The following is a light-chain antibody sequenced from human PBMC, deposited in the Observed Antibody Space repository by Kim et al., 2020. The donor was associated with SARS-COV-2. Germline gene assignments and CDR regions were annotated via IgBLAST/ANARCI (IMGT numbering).Light chain of an antibody. CDR1: QSVSDTL. CDR2: GAS. J-gene: IGKJ1*01. Sequence: ETVLTQSPGTLSLSPGERATLSCRASQSVSDTLLAWYQQKPGQPPRLLIYGASSRATGTPDRFSGSGSETDFTLTISRLEPDDFAVYFCQQYGNPPQTFGQGTKVEIK. V-gene: IGKV3-20*01. CDR3: QQYGNPPQT.